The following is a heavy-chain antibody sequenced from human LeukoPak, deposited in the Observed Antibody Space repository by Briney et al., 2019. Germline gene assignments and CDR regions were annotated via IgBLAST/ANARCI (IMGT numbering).Heavy chain of an antibody. J-gene: IGHJ4*02. Sequence: PGGSLRLSCAASRFTFSSYWMSWVRQAPGKGLEWVANIKQDGSEKYYVDSVKGRFTMSRDNAKNPLYLQMNSLRAEDTAVYYCARQRGSYSFDYWGQGTLVTVSS. CDR2: IKQDGSEK. D-gene: IGHD1-26*01. CDR3: ARQRGSYSFDY. CDR1: RFTFSSYW. V-gene: IGHV3-7*01.